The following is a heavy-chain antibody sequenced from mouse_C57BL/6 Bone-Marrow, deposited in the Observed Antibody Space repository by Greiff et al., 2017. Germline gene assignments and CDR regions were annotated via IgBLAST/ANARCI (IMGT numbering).Heavy chain of an antibody. V-gene: IGHV10-3*01. Sequence: EVQLVESGGGLVQPKGSLKLSCAASGFTFNTYAMHWVRQAPGKGLEWVARIRSKSSNYATYYADSVKDRFTISRDDSQSMLYLQMNNLKTEDTAMYYCVRENYYGSSNYFDDWGQGTTLTVSS. D-gene: IGHD1-1*01. CDR2: IRSKSSNYAT. CDR1: GFTFNTYA. CDR3: VRENYYGSSNYFDD. J-gene: IGHJ2*01.